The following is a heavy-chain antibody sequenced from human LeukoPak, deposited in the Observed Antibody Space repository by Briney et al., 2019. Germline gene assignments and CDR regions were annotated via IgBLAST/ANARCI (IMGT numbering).Heavy chain of an antibody. Sequence: KTSETLSLTCTVSGGSISSHYWSWIRQPPGKGLEWIGYIYYRGSTNYNPSLKSRVTMSLDTSKNQLFLKLSSVTAADTAVYYCATMVQGVHTYFGSWGQGNLVAVSS. D-gene: IGHD3-10*01. CDR3: ATMVQGVHTYFGS. V-gene: IGHV4-59*11. CDR1: GGSISSHY. CDR2: IYYRGST. J-gene: IGHJ4*02.